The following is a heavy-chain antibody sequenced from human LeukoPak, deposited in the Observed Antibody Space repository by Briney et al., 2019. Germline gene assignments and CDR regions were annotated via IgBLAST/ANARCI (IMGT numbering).Heavy chain of an antibody. CDR2: ISSSSSYI. Sequence: GGSLRLSCAASGFTFSSYSMNWVRQAPGKGLEWVSSISSSSSYIYYADSVKGRFTISRDNAKNSLYLQMNSLRAEDTAVYYCARGSSPKSCYYYGMDVWGQGTTVTVSS. CDR3: ARGSSPKSCYYYGMDV. CDR1: GFTFSSYS. V-gene: IGHV3-21*01. D-gene: IGHD6-6*01. J-gene: IGHJ6*02.